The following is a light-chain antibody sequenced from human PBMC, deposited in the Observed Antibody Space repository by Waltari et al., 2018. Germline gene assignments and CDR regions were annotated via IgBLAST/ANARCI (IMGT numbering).Light chain of an antibody. CDR3: QQRSNWPPT. V-gene: IGKV3-11*01. Sequence: EIVLTQSPATLSLSPGDRATLSCRASQRVSSCLALSQQKPGQAPRLLIYDASNRATDTPARFSGSGSGTDFTLTISSLEPEDFAVYSCQQRSNWPPTFGQGTKLEIK. CDR2: DAS. CDR1: QRVSSC. J-gene: IGKJ2*01.